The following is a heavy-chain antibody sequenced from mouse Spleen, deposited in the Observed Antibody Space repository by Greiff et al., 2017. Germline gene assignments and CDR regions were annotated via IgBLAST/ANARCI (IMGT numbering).Heavy chain of an antibody. CDR1: GFSLTSYG. Sequence: DVMLVESGPGLVAPSQSLSITCTVSGFSLTSYGVDWVRQPPGKGLEWVATISSGGSYTYYPDSVKGRFTISRDNAKNTLYLQMSSLRSEDTAMYYCASPYDGYYGMDYWGQGTSVTVS. V-gene: IGHV5-9-1*01. D-gene: IGHD2-3*01. J-gene: IGHJ4*01. CDR3: ASPYDGYYGMDY. CDR2: ISSGGSYT.